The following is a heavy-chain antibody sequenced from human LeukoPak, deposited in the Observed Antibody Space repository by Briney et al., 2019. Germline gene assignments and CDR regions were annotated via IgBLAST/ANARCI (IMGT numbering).Heavy chain of an antibody. CDR2: ISSNGGTT. D-gene: IGHD3-22*01. J-gene: IGHJ4*02. Sequence: GGSLRLSCSASGFTFSNHAMHWVRQAPGKGLEFVAAISSNGGTTYHADSVEGRFAISRDNSKNTLFLQMTFLRIEDTAVYYCVRDPAAYYYDSTFDYWGQGTLVTVSS. CDR3: VRDPAAYYYDSTFDY. V-gene: IGHV3-64D*09. CDR1: GFTFSNHA.